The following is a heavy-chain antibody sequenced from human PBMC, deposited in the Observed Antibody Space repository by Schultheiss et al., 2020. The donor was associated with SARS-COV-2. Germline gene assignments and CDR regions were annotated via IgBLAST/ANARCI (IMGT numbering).Heavy chain of an antibody. CDR2: IYHTGST. D-gene: IGHD3-3*01. J-gene: IGHJ6*02. CDR1: GGSVSSGSYY. CDR3: ARGITVFGVVATPKFYYGLDV. Sequence: SETLSLTCTVSGGSVSSGSYYWSWIRQHPGKGLEWIGYIYHTGSTYSNPSLTSRLTLSVDTSKNHFSLNLTSVTAADTAIYFCARGITVFGVVATPKFYYGLDVWGQGTTVTVSS. V-gene: IGHV4-31*03.